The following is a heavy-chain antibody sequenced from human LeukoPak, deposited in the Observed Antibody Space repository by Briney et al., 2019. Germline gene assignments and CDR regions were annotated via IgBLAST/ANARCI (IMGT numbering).Heavy chain of an antibody. J-gene: IGHJ4*02. D-gene: IGHD3-16*01. CDR3: AKDPWGGEGY. Sequence: GGSLTLSCAASGFTFSRFGMHWVRQAPGKGLEWVALIHYDGKSEYYPDSVKGRFTISRDHSKNTVYLQMNSLRPEDTAVYFCAKDPWGGEGYWGQGTLVTVSS. CDR2: IHYDGKSE. V-gene: IGHV3-30*02. CDR1: GFTFSRFG.